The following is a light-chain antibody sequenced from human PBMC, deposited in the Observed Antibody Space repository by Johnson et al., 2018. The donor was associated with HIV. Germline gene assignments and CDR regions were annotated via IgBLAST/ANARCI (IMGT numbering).Light chain of an antibody. CDR1: SSNIGNNY. V-gene: IGLV1-51*01. J-gene: IGLJ1*01. CDR2: DNN. Sequence: SVLTQPPSVSAAPGQKVTISCSGSSSNIGNNYVSWYQQLPGTAPKLLIYDNNKRPSGIPDRFSGSKSGTSATLGITGLQTGDEAVYYCGTWDSSLSAEVFGTGTKVTVL. CDR3: GTWDSSLSAEV.